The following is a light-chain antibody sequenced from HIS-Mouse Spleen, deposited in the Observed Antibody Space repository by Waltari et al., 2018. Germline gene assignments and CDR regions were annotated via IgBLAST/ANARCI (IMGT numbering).Light chain of an antibody. CDR1: NIGSKS. CDR2: DDS. J-gene: IGLJ2*01. V-gene: IGLV3-21*03. CDR3: QVWDSSSDHVV. Sequence: SYVLTQPPSVSVAPGKTARITCGGNNIGSKSVHWYQQKPGQAPVLVVYDDSDRPSGIPGRFSGSNSGHTAPLTISRVEAGDEADYYCQVWDSSSDHVVFGGGTKLTVL.